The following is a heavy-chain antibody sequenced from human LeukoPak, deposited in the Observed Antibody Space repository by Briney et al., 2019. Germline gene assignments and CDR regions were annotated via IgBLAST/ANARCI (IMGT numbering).Heavy chain of an antibody. V-gene: IGHV3-20*04. CDR1: GFTFDDYG. D-gene: IGHD3-10*01. J-gene: IGHJ5*02. Sequence: PGGSLRLSCAASGFTFDDYGMSWVRQAPGKGLEWVSGINWNGGSTGYADSVKGRFTISRDNAKNSLYLQMNSLRAEDTALYYCARFLWFGELRRSRFDPWGQGTLVTVSS. CDR2: INWNGGST. CDR3: ARFLWFGELRRSRFDP.